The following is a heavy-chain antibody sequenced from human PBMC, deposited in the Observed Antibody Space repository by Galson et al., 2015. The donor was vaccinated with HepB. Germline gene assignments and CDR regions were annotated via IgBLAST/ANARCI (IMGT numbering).Heavy chain of an antibody. CDR1: GFSFDDYA. CDR2: ISWNSATI. J-gene: IGHJ6*03. V-gene: IGHV3-9*01. CDR3: AKADRDYYYYYMDV. Sequence: SLRLSCAGSGFSFDDYAMLWVRQAPGKGLEWVSGISWNSATIGYADSVKDRFTISRDNAKNSLFLQMNSLRVEDTALYYCAKADRDYYYYYMDVWGKGTTVTVSS.